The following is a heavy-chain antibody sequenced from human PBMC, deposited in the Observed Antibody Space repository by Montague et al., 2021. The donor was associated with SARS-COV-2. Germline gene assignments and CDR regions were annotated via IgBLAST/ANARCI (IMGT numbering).Heavy chain of an antibody. CDR2: IYWDDDK. CDR1: GFSLSTSGVG. D-gene: IGHD6-13*01. J-gene: IGHJ5*02. Sequence: PALVKPTQTLTLTCTFSGFSLSTSGVGVGWICQPPGKALEWLALIYWDDDKRYSPSLKSRLTITKDTSKNQVVLTMTNMDPVDTATYYCAHRPSIAAAGTFRFDPWGQGTLVTVSS. V-gene: IGHV2-5*02. CDR3: AHRPSIAAAGTFRFDP.